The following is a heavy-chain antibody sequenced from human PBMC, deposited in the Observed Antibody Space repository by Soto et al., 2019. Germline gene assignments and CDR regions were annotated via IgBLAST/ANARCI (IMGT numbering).Heavy chain of an antibody. J-gene: IGHJ4*02. V-gene: IGHV3-23*01. CDR3: AKDSRRSSGWYYFDH. CDR2: ISNNGVRA. Sequence: GGSLRLSCAASGFTFSSYAMSWVRQAPGKGLEWVSAISNNGVRAYYADSVSGRFTISRDNSKNTLSLQMNSLGAEDTAVYYCAKDSRRSSGWYYFDHWGQGTLVTV. D-gene: IGHD6-19*01. CDR1: GFTFSSYA.